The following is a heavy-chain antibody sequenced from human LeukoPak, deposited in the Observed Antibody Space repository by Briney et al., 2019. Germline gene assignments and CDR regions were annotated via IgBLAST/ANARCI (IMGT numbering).Heavy chain of an antibody. CDR3: ARLMDNNYDGSAFDY. CDR2: IGTYDGHT. J-gene: IGHJ4*02. D-gene: IGHD3-22*01. CDR1: GYSFTDYI. Sequence: ASVKVSCKTSGYSFTDYIIAWGRQAPGQGLEWLGWIGTYDGHTNYAQKVQGRVTMTTDTSATTAYLELMSLTSDDTALYYCARLMDNNYDGSAFDYWGQGTLVTVPS. V-gene: IGHV1-18*01.